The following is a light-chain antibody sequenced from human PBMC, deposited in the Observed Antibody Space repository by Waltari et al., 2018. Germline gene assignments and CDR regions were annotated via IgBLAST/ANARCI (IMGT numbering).Light chain of an antibody. CDR2: SAS. CDR3: QKSSSTPPWT. Sequence: DIQMTQSPSSLSASVGDRVTITCRASQSISIYLIWYQQKPGKAPKLLIYSASSLQSGVPSRFSGSGSGTDFTLTISSLQPEDFATYYCQKSSSTPPWTFGQGTKVEIK. J-gene: IGKJ1*01. CDR1: QSISIY. V-gene: IGKV1-39*01.